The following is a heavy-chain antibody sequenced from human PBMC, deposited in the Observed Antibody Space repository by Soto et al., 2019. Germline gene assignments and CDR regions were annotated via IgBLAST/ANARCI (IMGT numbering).Heavy chain of an antibody. V-gene: IGHV3-30*18. CDR3: AKDHLISLTGGYDFRSLDPADYYYYGMDV. D-gene: IGHD5-12*01. Sequence: PGGSLRLSCAASGFTFSSYGMHWVRQAPGKGLEWVAVISYDGSDKYYADSVKGRFTISRDNSKNTLYLQMNSLRAEDTAVYYCAKDHLISLTGGYDFRSLDPADYYYYGMDVWGQGTTVTVSS. CDR2: ISYDGSDK. CDR1: GFTFSSYG. J-gene: IGHJ6*02.